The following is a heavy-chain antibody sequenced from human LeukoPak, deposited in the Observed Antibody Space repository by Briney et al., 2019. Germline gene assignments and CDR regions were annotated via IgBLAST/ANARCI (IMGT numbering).Heavy chain of an antibody. CDR2: ISWDSKNI. CDR3: ARGNRGSSGFYYHYGMDV. J-gene: IGHJ6*02. CDR1: GFTFDDYA. V-gene: IGHV3-9*01. D-gene: IGHD6-19*01. Sequence: GGSLRLSCAASGFTFDDYAMFWVRQAPGKGLEWVSGISWDSKNIGYAASVKGRFTISRDNAKHSLYLELHSLRPEDTAFYYCARGNRGSSGFYYHYGMDVWGQGTTVSVSS.